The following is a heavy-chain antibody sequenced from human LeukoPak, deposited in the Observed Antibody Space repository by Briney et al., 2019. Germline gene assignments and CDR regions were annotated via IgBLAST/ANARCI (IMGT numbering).Heavy chain of an antibody. J-gene: IGHJ6*02. Sequence: SETLSLTCTVSGGSISSYYWSWIRQPPGKGMEWIGYIYYSGSTNYNPSLKSRVTISVDTSKNQFSLKLSSVTAADTAVYYCARATVPAATDYYGMDVWGQGTTVTVSS. CDR3: ARATVPAATDYYGMDV. CDR2: IYYSGST. V-gene: IGHV4-59*01. D-gene: IGHD2-2*01. CDR1: GGSISSYY.